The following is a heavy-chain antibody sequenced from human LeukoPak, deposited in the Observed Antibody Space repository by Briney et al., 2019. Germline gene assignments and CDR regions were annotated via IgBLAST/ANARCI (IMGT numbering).Heavy chain of an antibody. J-gene: IGHJ4*02. D-gene: IGHD3-10*01. CDR2: IYYSGST. V-gene: IGHV4-39*07. CDR3: ARADGSGSRPDY. Sequence: SETLSLTCTVSGGSISSSSYYWGWIRQPPGKGLEWNGSIYYSGSTYYNPSLKSRVTISVDKSKNQFSLKLSSVTAADTAVYYCARADGSGSRPDYWDQGTLVTVSS. CDR1: GGSISSSSYY.